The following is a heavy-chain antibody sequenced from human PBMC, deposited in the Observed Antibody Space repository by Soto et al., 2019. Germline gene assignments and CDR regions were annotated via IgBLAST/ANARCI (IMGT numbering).Heavy chain of an antibody. CDR2: IHQSGST. Sequence: SETLSLTCTVYGGSFSNYYWSWVRQAPGKGLEWIGEIHQSGSTDYNPSLKSRVTISVDTSKNQFSLKLSSVTAADTAVYYCARDNGYSYGYTLDHWGQGTLVTVSS. V-gene: IGHV4-34*01. J-gene: IGHJ4*02. CDR1: GGSFSNYY. D-gene: IGHD5-18*01. CDR3: ARDNGYSYGYTLDH.